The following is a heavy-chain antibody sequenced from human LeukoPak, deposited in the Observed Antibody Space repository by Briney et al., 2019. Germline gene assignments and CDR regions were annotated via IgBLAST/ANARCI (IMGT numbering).Heavy chain of an antibody. CDR1: GFTFSSYA. CDR3: AKDRRYCSSTSCPYYFDY. V-gene: IGHV3-23*01. CDR2: ISGSGGST. J-gene: IGHJ4*02. Sequence: GGSLRLSCAASGFTFSSYAMSWVRQAPGKGLECVSAISGSGGSTYYADSVKGRFTISRDNSKNTLYLQMNSLRAEDTAVYYCAKDRRYCSSTSCPYYFDYWGQGTLVTVSS. D-gene: IGHD2-2*01.